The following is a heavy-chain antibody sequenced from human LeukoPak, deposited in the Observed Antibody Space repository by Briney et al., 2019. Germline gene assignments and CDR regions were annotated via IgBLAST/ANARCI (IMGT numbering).Heavy chain of an antibody. CDR1: GFTFSLYW. V-gene: IGHV3-7*01. J-gene: IGHJ3*01. CDR3: ARATRDDYGDVHDAFDV. D-gene: IGHD4-17*01. Sequence: GGSLRLSCATSGFTFSLYWMNWVRQAPGKGLEWVANVKEDGSKKYYVESVKGRFTISRDNAKNSVFLQMNTLRADDTAVYYCARATRDDYGDVHDAFDVWGQGTMVAVSS. CDR2: VKEDGSKK.